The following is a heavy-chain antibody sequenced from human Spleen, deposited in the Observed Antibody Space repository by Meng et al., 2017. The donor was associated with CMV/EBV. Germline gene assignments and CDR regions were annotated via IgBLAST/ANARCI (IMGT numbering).Heavy chain of an antibody. Sequence: GESLKISCTASGFIFSDYEMNWVRQAPGKGLEWVAFIRYDGSNKYYADSVKGRFTISRDNAKNSLYLQMNSLRAEDTAVYYCARDHSSPYYYYGMDVWGQGTTVTVSS. J-gene: IGHJ6*02. CDR2: IRYDGSNK. CDR1: GFIFSDYE. CDR3: ARDHSSPYYYYGMDV. D-gene: IGHD6-13*01. V-gene: IGHV3-30*02.